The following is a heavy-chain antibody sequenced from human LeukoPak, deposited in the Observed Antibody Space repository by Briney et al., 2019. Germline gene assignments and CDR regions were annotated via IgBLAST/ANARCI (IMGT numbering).Heavy chain of an antibody. CDR1: GFTFSSYA. Sequence: GGSLRLSCAASGFTFSSYAMSWVRQAPGKGLEWVSAISGSGGSTYYADSVKGRFTISRDNSKNTLYLQMNSLRAEDTAVYYCAKSNVVVVAATPRRMNYYYYMDVWGKGTTVTVSS. J-gene: IGHJ6*03. D-gene: IGHD2-15*01. CDR2: ISGSGGST. CDR3: AKSNVVVVAATPRRMNYYYYMDV. V-gene: IGHV3-23*01.